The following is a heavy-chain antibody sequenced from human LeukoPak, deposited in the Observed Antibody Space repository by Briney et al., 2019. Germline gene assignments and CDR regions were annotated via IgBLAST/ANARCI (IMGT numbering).Heavy chain of an antibody. Sequence: GASVTVSCTASGGTFSSYAISWVRQAPGQGLEWMGGIIPIFGTANYAQKFQGRVTITADESTSTAYMELSSLRSEDTAVYYCARPRSYYDSSGYLRTYYFDYWGQGTLVTVSS. CDR1: GGTFSSYA. CDR3: ARPRSYYDSSGYLRTYYFDY. J-gene: IGHJ4*02. D-gene: IGHD3-22*01. CDR2: IIPIFGTA. V-gene: IGHV1-69*13.